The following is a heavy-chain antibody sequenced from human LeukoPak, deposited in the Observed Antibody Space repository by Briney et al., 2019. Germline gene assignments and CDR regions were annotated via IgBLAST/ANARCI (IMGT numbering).Heavy chain of an antibody. CDR1: GYVFNSFG. J-gene: IGHJ4*02. D-gene: IGHD1-26*01. CDR3: ARAGYSGSYRHYFDY. Sequence: ASVKVSCKTSGYVFNSFGITWLRQAPGQGLEWMGWVSAYKGYTSHAQKFQDRVIMTTDTSTTTAYMELRNLKSDDTAVYYCARAGYSGSYRHYFDYWGQGTLVTISS. V-gene: IGHV1-18*01. CDR2: VSAYKGYT.